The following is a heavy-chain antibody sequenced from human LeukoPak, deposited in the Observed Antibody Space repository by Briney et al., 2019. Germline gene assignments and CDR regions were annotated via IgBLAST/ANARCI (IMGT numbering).Heavy chain of an antibody. CDR1: GFNFANHA. V-gene: IGHV3-23*01. CDR2: ISGGGDIT. D-gene: IGHD2-21*02. CDR3: VREDAPATANY. J-gene: IGHJ4*02. Sequence: GGSLRLSCAASGFNFANHAMSWVRQTPGKGLEWVSAISGGGDITYYADSVTGRFTISRDNSKDTLFLQMHSLRPGDTAVYYCVREDAPATANYWGQGTLVTISS.